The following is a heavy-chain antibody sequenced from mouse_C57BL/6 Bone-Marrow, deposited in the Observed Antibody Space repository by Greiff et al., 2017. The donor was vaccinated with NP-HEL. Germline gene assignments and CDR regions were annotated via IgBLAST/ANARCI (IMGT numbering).Heavy chain of an antibody. Sequence: VQLQQSDAELVKPGASVKISCKVSGYTFTDHTIHWMKQRPEQGLEWIGYIYPRDGSTKYNEKFKGKATLTADKSSSTAYMQLNSLTSEDSAVYFCARDRFYYGSSNYFDYWGQGTTLTVSS. J-gene: IGHJ2*01. D-gene: IGHD1-1*01. V-gene: IGHV1-78*01. CDR2: IYPRDGST. CDR3: ARDRFYYGSSNYFDY. CDR1: GYTFTDHT.